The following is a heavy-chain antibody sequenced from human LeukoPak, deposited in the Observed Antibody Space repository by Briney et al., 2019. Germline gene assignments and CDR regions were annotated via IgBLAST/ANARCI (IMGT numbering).Heavy chain of an antibody. Sequence: GGSLRLSCAASGITFSDYYMTWIRQAPGKGLEWVSYISSSGSMINYADSVKGRFTISRDNAKNSLYLQMNSLRVKDTAVYYCASVLWFGGIFFDYWGQGTLVTVSS. CDR3: ASVLWFGGIFFDY. D-gene: IGHD3-10*01. CDR1: GITFSDYY. V-gene: IGHV3-11*01. CDR2: ISSSGSMI. J-gene: IGHJ4*02.